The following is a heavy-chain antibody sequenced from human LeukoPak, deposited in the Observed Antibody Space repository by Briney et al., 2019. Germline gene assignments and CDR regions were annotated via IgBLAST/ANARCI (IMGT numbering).Heavy chain of an antibody. D-gene: IGHD3-22*01. V-gene: IGHV3-30*04. CDR2: ISFDGDNK. CDR1: GFTFSSYA. J-gene: IGHJ4*02. Sequence: PGGSLRLSCAASGFTFSSYAMHWVRQAPGKGLEWVAVISFDGDNKYYADSVKGRFTISRDNSKNTLYLQMNSLRAEDTAVYYCAKDLYDRSGYFFPGDYWGQGTLVTVSS. CDR3: AKDLYDRSGYFFPGDY.